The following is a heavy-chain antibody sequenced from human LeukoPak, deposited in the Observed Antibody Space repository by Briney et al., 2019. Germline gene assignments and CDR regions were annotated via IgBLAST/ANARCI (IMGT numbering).Heavy chain of an antibody. CDR2: MNPNSGNT. CDR1: GYTFTSYD. Sequence: ASVKVSCKASGYTFTSYDINWVREATGQGLEWMGWMNPNSGNTGYAQKFQGRVTMTRNTSISTAYMELSSLRSEDTAVYYCARGGLWFGELLFPNWFDPWGQGTLVTVSS. CDR3: ARGGLWFGELLFPNWFDP. J-gene: IGHJ5*02. V-gene: IGHV1-8*01. D-gene: IGHD3-10*01.